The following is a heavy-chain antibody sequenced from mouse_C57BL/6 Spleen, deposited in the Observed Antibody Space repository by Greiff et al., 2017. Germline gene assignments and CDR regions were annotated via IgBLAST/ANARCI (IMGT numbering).Heavy chain of an antibody. CDR1: GYSFTGYF. CDR2: INPYNGDT. Sequence: VQLQQSGPELVKPGDSVKISCKASGYSFTGYFMNWVMQSHGKSLEWIGRINPYNGDTFYNQKFKGKATLTVDKSSSTAHMERRSLTSEDSAVYYFARWGSNSMYYFDYWGQGTTLTVSS. V-gene: IGHV1-20*01. J-gene: IGHJ2*01. CDR3: ARWGSNSMYYFDY. D-gene: IGHD2-5*01.